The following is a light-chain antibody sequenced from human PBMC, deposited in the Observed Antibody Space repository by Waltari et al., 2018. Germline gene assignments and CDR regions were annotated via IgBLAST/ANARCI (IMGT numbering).Light chain of an antibody. Sequence: DIQMTQSPSSLSASVGDRVTISCRASQNTSAYLNWYQQKPGKAPKLLIYATSSLQSGVPSRFSGIGSGAHFTLTNNSLQPEDFATYYCQQSYTTPRTFGQGTNLEI. CDR1: QNTSAY. V-gene: IGKV1-39*01. CDR2: ATS. CDR3: QQSYTTPRT. J-gene: IGKJ2*01.